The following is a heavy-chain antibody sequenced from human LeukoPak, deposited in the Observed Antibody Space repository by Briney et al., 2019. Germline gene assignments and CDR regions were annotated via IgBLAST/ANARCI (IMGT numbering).Heavy chain of an antibody. CDR1: GYSISSGYY. V-gene: IGHV4-38-2*02. D-gene: IGHD4-17*01. J-gene: IGHJ4*02. CDR3: ARDTGPKKLYLFDY. Sequence: SGTLSLTCTVSGYSISSGYYWGWIRQPPGKGLEWIGSIYHSGSTYYNPSLKSRATISVDTSKNQFSLKLSSVTAADTAVYYCARDTGPKKLYLFDYWGQGTLVTVSS. CDR2: IYHSGST.